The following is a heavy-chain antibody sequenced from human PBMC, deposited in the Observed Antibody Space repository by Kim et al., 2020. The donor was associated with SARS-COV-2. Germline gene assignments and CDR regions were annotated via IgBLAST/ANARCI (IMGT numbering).Heavy chain of an antibody. V-gene: IGHV3-23*01. D-gene: IGHD2-2*03. CDR3: LKGGWGWIWDY. CDR1: GFTFTGYA. CDR2: IDGSDGTT. Sequence: GGSLRLSCTTSGFTFTGYAMSWVRQAPGKGLEWVSSIDGSDGTTYYVDSVKGRFTISRDDSKSTLYLWMTSLRADDTAVYYCLKGGWGWIWDYWDQG. J-gene: IGHJ4*02.